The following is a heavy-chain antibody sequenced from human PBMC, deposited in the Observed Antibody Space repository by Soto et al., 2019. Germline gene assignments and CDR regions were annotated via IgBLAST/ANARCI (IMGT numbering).Heavy chain of an antibody. Sequence: ASVKVSCKASGDTFSSYTVSWVRQAPGQGIEWMGRIIPVLGITNYAQKFQGRVTITADESTSTTYMELSGLRSEDTAVYYCARGKYCSAATCYSWFDSWGQGTLVTVSS. D-gene: IGHD2-2*02. CDR1: GDTFSSYT. CDR3: ARGKYCSAATCYSWFDS. J-gene: IGHJ5*01. V-gene: IGHV1-69*02. CDR2: IIPVLGIT.